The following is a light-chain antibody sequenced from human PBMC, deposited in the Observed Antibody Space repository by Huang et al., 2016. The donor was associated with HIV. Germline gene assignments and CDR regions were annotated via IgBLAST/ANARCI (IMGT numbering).Light chain of an antibody. Sequence: EIVLTQSPGTLSLSPGERATLSCRARQSVSRSYLAWYQQKPGPAPRLLFYGASSRATGIPDMFSGSGSGTDFTLTISRLEPEDFAVYYCQQYDSSPWTFGQGTKVEIK. CDR3: QQYDSSPWT. CDR2: GAS. J-gene: IGKJ1*01. V-gene: IGKV3-20*01. CDR1: QSVSRSY.